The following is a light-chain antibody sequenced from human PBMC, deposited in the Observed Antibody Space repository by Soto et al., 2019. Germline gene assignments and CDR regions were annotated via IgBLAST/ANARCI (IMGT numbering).Light chain of an antibody. J-gene: IGKJ4*02. Sequence: EIVLTQSPATLSVSPGERATLSCRASQSVSSNLAWYQQKPGQAPRLLIYGASTRATGIPARFNGSGSGTEFTLTISSLQSEDFAVYYCQQYSNWPRTFGGGTKVDIK. CDR3: QQYSNWPRT. CDR2: GAS. V-gene: IGKV3D-15*01. CDR1: QSVSSN.